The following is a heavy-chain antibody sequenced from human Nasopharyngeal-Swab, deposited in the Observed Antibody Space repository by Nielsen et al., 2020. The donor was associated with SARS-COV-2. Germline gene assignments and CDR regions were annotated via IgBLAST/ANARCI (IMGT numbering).Heavy chain of an antibody. J-gene: IGHJ6*02. Sequence: WIRQPPGKGLEWIGYIYYSGSTNYNPSLKSRVTISVDTSKNQFSLKLSSVTAADTAVYYCARGERWLYDFWSGPPHYGMDVWGQGTTVTVSS. CDR2: IYYSGST. D-gene: IGHD3-3*01. CDR3: ARGERWLYDFWSGPPHYGMDV. V-gene: IGHV4-59*01.